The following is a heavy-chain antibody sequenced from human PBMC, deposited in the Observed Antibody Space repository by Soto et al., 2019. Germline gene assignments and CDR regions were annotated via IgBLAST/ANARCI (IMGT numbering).Heavy chain of an antibody. V-gene: IGHV1-18*01. J-gene: IGHJ6*02. Sequence: ASVKVSCKASGYTFNNYGITWVRQAPGQGLEWLGWISVYNGNKNYAKKVQGRVSMTADTSTSTAHMELRSLQSDDTAVYFCARVAITLIRGLKVDFYSLDVWGQGTTVTVSS. CDR1: GYTFNNYG. CDR3: ARVAITLIRGLKVDFYSLDV. D-gene: IGHD3-10*01. CDR2: ISVYNGNK.